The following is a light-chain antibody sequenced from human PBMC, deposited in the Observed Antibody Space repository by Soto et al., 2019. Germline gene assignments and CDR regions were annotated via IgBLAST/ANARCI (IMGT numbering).Light chain of an antibody. CDR3: QQSYIGAT. V-gene: IGKV3D-20*02. CDR1: QSLSNSF. J-gene: IGKJ5*01. CDR2: DTS. Sequence: IVLTQSPGTLSLSPGERATLSCRASQSLSNSFIAWYQQKPGQAPRLLIYDTSSRATGIPDRFSGSGSGTDFTLTISSLQPEDFATYYCQQSYIGATFGQGTRLEIK.